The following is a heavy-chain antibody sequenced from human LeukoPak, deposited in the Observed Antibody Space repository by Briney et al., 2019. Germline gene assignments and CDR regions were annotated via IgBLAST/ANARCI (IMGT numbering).Heavy chain of an antibody. V-gene: IGHV3-66*01. D-gene: IGHD3-22*01. CDR3: VRGERYYDSSGYFDY. J-gene: IGHJ4*02. Sequence: GGSLRLSCAASEFTVTSYYMSWVRQAPGKGLEWVSLIYNGGTTYYADSVKGRFTISRDNSKNSLYLQMNSLRAEDTAVYYCVRGERYYDSSGYFDYWGQGTLVTVSS. CDR1: EFTVTSYY. CDR2: IYNGGTT.